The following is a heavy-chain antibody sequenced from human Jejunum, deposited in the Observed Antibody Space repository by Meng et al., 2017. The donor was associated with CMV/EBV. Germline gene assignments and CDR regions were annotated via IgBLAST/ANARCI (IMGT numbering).Heavy chain of an antibody. V-gene: IGHV3-30*09. J-gene: IGHJ4*02. CDR2: ISYDGSNK. CDR3: ASGFCGSTTCYREFDY. Sequence: TFSSYAMHWVRQAPGKGLEWVAVISYDGSNKYYADSVKGRFAIYRDNTKNTLDLQMNSLRAEDTAVYYCASGFCGSTTCYREFDYWGQGTRVTVSS. CDR1: TFSSYA. D-gene: IGHD2-2*01.